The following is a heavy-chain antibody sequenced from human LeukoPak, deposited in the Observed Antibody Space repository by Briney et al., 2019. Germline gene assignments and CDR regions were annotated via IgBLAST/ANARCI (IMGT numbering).Heavy chain of an antibody. CDR1: GYTFTSYD. CDR2: MNPNSGNT. J-gene: IGHJ5*02. Sequence: GASVKVSCKASGYTFTSYDINWVRQATGQGLEWMGWMNPNSGNTGYAQKLQGRVTMTRNTSISTAYMELSSLRSEDTAVYYCARGLGGYCSSSSCYNWFDPWGQGTLVTVSS. D-gene: IGHD2-2*01. V-gene: IGHV1-8*01. CDR3: ARGLGGYCSSSSCYNWFDP.